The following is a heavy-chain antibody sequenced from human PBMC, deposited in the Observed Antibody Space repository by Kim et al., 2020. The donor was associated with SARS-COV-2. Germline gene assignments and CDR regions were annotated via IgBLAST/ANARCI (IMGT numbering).Heavy chain of an antibody. D-gene: IGHD6-19*01. V-gene: IGHV3-23*01. Sequence: GGSLRLSCVASGFTFSTYAMSWVRQAPGKGLEWVSVISGDGRNKYYADSVRGRFTISRDNSKSTLYLQMNSLRAEDTAVYYCAKMVLMAGYIYYYDYAM. CDR1: GFTFSTYA. CDR3: AKMVLMAGYIYYYDYAM. CDR2: ISGDGRNK. J-gene: IGHJ6*01.